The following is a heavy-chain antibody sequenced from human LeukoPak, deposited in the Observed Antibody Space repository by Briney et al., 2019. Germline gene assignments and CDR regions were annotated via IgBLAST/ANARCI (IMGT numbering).Heavy chain of an antibody. J-gene: IGHJ4*02. CDR3: AKDAQGGYDSSGYPDYFDY. Sequence: GGSLRLSCAASGFTFSSYAMSWVRQAPGKGLEWVSALSGSGGSTYYADSVKGRFTISSDNSKNTLYLQMNSLRAEDTAVYYCAKDAQGGYDSSGYPDYFDYWGLGTLVTVSS. D-gene: IGHD3-22*01. V-gene: IGHV3-23*01. CDR2: LSGSGGST. CDR1: GFTFSSYA.